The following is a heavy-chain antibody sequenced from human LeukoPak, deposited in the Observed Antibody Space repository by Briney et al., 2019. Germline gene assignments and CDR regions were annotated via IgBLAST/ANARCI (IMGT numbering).Heavy chain of an antibody. D-gene: IGHD6-13*01. CDR3: ARGPAGSSSWTSKPQGGFDY. CDR2: INPNSGGT. V-gene: IGHV1-2*02. Sequence: ASVKVSCKASGYAFTGYYMHWVRQAPGQELQWMGWINPNSGGTNYAQQFQDRVTITRDTTISTAYIELSRLRSDDTAVYYCARGPAGSSSWTSKPQGGFDYWGQGNLVTVSS. J-gene: IGHJ4*02. CDR1: GYAFTGYY.